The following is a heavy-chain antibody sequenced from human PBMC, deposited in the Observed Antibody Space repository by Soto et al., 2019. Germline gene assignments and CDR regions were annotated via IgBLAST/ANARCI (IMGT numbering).Heavy chain of an antibody. CDR3: ARDGYGGYGY. J-gene: IGHJ4*02. CDR1: GYTFTCNG. V-gene: IGHV1-18*01. Sequence: HVQLVQSGAEVKKPGTSVKVSCKSSGYTFTCNGISWVRQAPGQGLEWMGWISTYNGNTNYAQKRQARVTMTRDTSTSIADMELRDLSSDDTAVYYCARDGYGGYGYWGQGGLVAAFS. D-gene: IGHD5-12*01. CDR2: ISTYNGNT.